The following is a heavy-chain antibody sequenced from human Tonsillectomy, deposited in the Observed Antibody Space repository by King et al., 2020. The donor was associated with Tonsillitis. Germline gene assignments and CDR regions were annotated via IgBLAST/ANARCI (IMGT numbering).Heavy chain of an antibody. J-gene: IGHJ4*02. CDR1: GFTFSKFG. CDR2: ILYDGSNE. V-gene: IGHV3-30*03. D-gene: IGHD4-23*01. Sequence: VQLVESGGGVVQPGRSLRLSCAASGFTFSKFGMHWVRQAPGKGLEWVAVILYDGSNEYYADSVEGRFTISRDNSKNTLYLQMNSLRAEDTAVYYCAMPGRNDYGGNSFDYWGQGPLVTVSS. CDR3: AMPGRNDYGGNSFDY.